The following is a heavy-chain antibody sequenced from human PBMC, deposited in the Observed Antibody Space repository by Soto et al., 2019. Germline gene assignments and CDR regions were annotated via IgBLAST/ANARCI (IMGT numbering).Heavy chain of an antibody. CDR2: IYPGDSDT. Sequence: PGESLKISCKGSGYSFTSYWTGWVRQMPGKGLEWMGIIYPGDSDTRYSPSFQGQVTISADKSISTAYLQWSSLKASDTAMYYCAREEGGGYDFPSYYYYGMDVWGQGTTVTVSS. CDR3: AREEGGGYDFPSYYYYGMDV. D-gene: IGHD5-12*01. V-gene: IGHV5-51*01. CDR1: GYSFTSYW. J-gene: IGHJ6*02.